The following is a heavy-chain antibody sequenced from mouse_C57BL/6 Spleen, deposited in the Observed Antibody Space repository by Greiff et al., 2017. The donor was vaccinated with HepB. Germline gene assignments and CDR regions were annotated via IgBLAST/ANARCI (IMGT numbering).Heavy chain of an antibody. CDR2: IDPEDGET. CDR3: ARWHYGSSYGYFDV. Sequence: EVKLMESGAELVKPGASVKLSCTASGFNIKDYYMHWVKQRTEQGLEWIGRIDPEDGETKYALKFQGKATITADTSSNTAYLQLSSLTSEDTAVYYCARWHYGSSYGYFDVWGTGTTVTVPS. D-gene: IGHD1-1*01. J-gene: IGHJ1*03. CDR1: GFNIKDYY. V-gene: IGHV14-2*01.